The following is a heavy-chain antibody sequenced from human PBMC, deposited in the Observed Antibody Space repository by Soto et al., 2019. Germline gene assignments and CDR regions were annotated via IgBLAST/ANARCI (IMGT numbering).Heavy chain of an antibody. V-gene: IGHV1-46*03. Sequence: ASVKVSCKASGYTFTSYYMHWVRQAPGQGLEWMGIINPSGGSTSYAQKFQGRVTMTRDRSTSTVYMELSSLRSEDTAVYYCAKDSSSRWFAPWGQGSLVTVSS. CDR3: AKDSSSRWFAP. J-gene: IGHJ5*02. CDR1: GYTFTSYY. CDR2: INPSGGST. D-gene: IGHD6-6*01.